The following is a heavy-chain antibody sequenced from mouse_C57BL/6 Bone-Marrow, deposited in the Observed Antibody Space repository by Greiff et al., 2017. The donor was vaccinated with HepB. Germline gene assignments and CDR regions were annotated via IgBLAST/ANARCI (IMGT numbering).Heavy chain of an antibody. CDR3: ARRNYPYYYAMDY. CDR2: IYPGGGYT. J-gene: IGHJ4*01. Sequence: QVQLKQSGAELVRPGTSVKMSCKASGYTFTNYWIGWAKQRPGHGLEWIGDIYPGGGYTNYNEKFKGKATLTADKSSSTAYMQFSSLTSEDSAIYYCARRNYPYYYAMDYWGQGTSVTVSS. CDR1: GYTFTNYW. D-gene: IGHD2-1*01. V-gene: IGHV1-63*01.